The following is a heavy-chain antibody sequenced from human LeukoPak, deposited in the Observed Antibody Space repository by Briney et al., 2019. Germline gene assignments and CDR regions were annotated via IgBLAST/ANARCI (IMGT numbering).Heavy chain of an antibody. D-gene: IGHD4-17*01. V-gene: IGHV4-59*11. Sequence: PSETLSLTCSVSDDSFSTHCWTWIRQPPGKGLEWIGYISSIGSTNYNPSLKSRVTISVDTSKKQFSLKMTSVTAADTAVYYCARDPTTVTKGFDIWGQGTMVTVSS. CDR3: ARDPTTVTKGFDI. CDR2: ISSIGST. CDR1: DDSFSTHC. J-gene: IGHJ3*02.